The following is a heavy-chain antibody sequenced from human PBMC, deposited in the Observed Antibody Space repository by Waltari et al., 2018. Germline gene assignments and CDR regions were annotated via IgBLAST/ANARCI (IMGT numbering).Heavy chain of an antibody. V-gene: IGHV1-69*01. CDR2: IIPIFGTA. J-gene: IGHJ4*02. CDR1: GGTFSSYA. Sequence: QVQLVQSGAEVKKPGSSVKVSCKASGGTFSSYAISWVRQAPGQGLEWMGGIIPIFGTANYAQKIQGGVTITADEATSTAYKELSSLRSEDTAVDYCAGDHYYGSGGYYPFFDYWGQGTLVTVSS. CDR3: AGDHYYGSGGYYPFFDY. D-gene: IGHD3-10*01.